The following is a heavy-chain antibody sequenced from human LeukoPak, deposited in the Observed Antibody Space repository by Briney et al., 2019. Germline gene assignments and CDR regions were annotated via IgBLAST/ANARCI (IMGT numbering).Heavy chain of an antibody. V-gene: IGHV4-61*02. CDR2: IYTSGST. J-gene: IGHJ4*02. Sequence: KSSETLSLTCTVSGGSISSGSYYWSWIRQPAGKGLEWIGRIYTSGSTNYNPSLKSRVTISADTSKNQFSLKLSSVTAADTAVYYCARDTYYYDSSGYALFDYWGQGTLVTVSS. CDR3: ARDTYYYDSSGYALFDY. CDR1: GGSISSGSYY. D-gene: IGHD3-22*01.